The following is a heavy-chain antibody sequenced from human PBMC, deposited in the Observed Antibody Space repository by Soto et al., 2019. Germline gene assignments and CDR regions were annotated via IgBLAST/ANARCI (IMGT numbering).Heavy chain of an antibody. D-gene: IGHD2-15*01. CDR1: GGSISSYY. J-gene: IGHJ5*02. CDR2: IYYRGST. V-gene: IGHV4-59*08. Sequence: PSETLSLTCTVPGGSISSYYWSWFRQPPGKGLEWIGYIYYRGSTNYNPSLKSRVTISVDTSKNQFSLKLSSVTAADTAVYYCARLSCSFPRLFDPWGQGTLVTVSS. CDR3: ARLSCSFPRLFDP.